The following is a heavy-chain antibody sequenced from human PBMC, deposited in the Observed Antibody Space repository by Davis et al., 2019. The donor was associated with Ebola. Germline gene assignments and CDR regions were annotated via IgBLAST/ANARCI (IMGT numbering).Heavy chain of an antibody. J-gene: IGHJ5*02. CDR1: GGTFSSYA. D-gene: IGHD3-9*01. CDR3: ASTGYPAPNWFDP. V-gene: IGHV1-69*04. CDR2: IIPILGIA. Sequence: AASVKVSCKASGGTFSSYAISWVRQAPGQGLEWMGRIIPILGIANYAQKFQGRVTITADKSTSTGYMELSSLRSEDTAVYYCASTGYPAPNWFDPWGQGTLVTVSS.